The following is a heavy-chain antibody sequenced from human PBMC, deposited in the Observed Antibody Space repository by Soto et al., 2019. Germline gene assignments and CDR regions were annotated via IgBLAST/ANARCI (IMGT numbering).Heavy chain of an antibody. CDR3: AHIVVAGLGYYFDY. CDR1: GFSLSSTRMA. J-gene: IGHJ4*02. V-gene: IGHV2-5*02. CDR2: IYWDDDK. Sequence: QITLKESGPTLVKPTQTLTLTCTFSGFSLSSTRMAVGWIRQPPGKDLEWLALIYWDDDKRYSPSLKSRLTITKDTSKNQVVLTMSNMDPVDTARYYCAHIVVAGLGYYFDYWGQGTLVTVSS. D-gene: IGHD6-19*01.